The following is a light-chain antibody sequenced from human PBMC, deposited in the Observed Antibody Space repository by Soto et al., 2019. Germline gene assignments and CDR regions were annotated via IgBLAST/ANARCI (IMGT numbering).Light chain of an antibody. J-gene: IGKJ1*01. Sequence: DIQMTQSPSSLSASVGDRVTITCRASQGISNYLAWYQQKPGKVPKLLIYAASTLQSGVPSRLSGHGSGTDFPRTISSLQHGDVATYYCQKYNRAPRTFGQGTKVEIK. V-gene: IGKV1-27*01. CDR2: AAS. CDR1: QGISNY. CDR3: QKYNRAPRT.